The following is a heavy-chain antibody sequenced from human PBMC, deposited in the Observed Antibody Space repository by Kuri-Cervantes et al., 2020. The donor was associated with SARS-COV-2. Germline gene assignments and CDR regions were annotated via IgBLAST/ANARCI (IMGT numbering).Heavy chain of an antibody. CDR1: GLTVSSNE. D-gene: IGHD3-10*01. CDR2: IYSGGST. Sequence: GESLKISCAASGLTVSSNEMSWVRQAPGKGLEWVSVIYSGGSTYYADSVKGRFTISRDNSKNSLYLQMNSLRAEDTALYYCAKGSDLPNWGQGTLVTVSS. CDR3: AKGSDLPN. V-gene: IGHV3-53*05. J-gene: IGHJ4*02.